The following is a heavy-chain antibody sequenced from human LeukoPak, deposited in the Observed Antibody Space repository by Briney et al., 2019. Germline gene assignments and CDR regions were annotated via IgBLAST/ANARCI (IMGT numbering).Heavy chain of an antibody. CDR2: TSSSSSYI. D-gene: IGHD5-18*01. V-gene: IGHV3-21*01. CDR1: GFTFSSYN. CDR3: ARSGYFYGQPSYFDY. J-gene: IGHJ4*02. Sequence: GGSLRLSCAASGFTFSSYNMNWVRQAPGKGLEWVSSTSSSSSYIYYADSVKGRFTISRDNAKNSLYLQMNSLRAEDTAVYYCARSGYFYGQPSYFDYWGQGTLVTVSS.